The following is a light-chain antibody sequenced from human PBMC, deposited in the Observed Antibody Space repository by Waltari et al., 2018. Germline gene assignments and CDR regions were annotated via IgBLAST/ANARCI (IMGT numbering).Light chain of an antibody. Sequence: DIQMTQSPPSLSAFVGDRVIMTCQASQDISNYLNWYQQKPGKAPKLLIRYASNLETGVPTRFSGSQSRTDFTLTISSLQPEDVGTYYCQRYDNLPIFAFGPGTKVEIK. CDR2: YAS. CDR1: QDISNY. V-gene: IGKV1-33*01. J-gene: IGKJ3*01. CDR3: QRYDNLPIFA.